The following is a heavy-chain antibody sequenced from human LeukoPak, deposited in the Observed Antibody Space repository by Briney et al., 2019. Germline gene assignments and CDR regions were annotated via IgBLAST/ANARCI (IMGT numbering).Heavy chain of an antibody. CDR2: INPNSGGT. CDR1: GYTFIGHY. J-gene: IGHJ5*02. Sequence: ASVKVSCKASGYTFIGHYTHWVRQAPGQGLEWMGWINPNSGGTHYTQKFQGRVTMTRDTSISTAYMELSSLTSDDTAVYYCTRGRYCNDITCPNWFDPWGQGTLVTVSS. CDR3: TRGRYCNDITCPNWFDP. V-gene: IGHV1-2*02. D-gene: IGHD2/OR15-2a*01.